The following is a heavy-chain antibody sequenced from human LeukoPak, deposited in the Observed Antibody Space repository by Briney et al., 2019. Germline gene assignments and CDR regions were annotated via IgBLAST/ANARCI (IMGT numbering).Heavy chain of an antibody. Sequence: SETLSLTCTASGGSISGGNDYWDWIRQPPGKGPEWIGSIHSSGNTYHNPSLKSRVTISLDTSKNQFSLKLSSVTAADTAVYYCARQVTLDYWGQGTLVTVSS. CDR2: IHSSGNT. CDR3: ARQVTLDY. CDR1: GGSISGGNDY. J-gene: IGHJ4*02. V-gene: IGHV4-39*01.